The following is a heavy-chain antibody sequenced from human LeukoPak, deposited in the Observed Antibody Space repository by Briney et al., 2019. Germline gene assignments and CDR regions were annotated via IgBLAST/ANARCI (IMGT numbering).Heavy chain of an antibody. J-gene: IGHJ3*01. CDR1: GFTFSSYE. CDR3: ARRFDV. V-gene: IGHV3-48*03. CDR2: ISSSGTTI. Sequence: PGGSLRLSCAASGFTFSSYETNWVRQAPGKGLEWVSYISSSGTTINYADSVKGRFTMSRDNAKNSLYLQMNSLRAEDTAIYYFARRFDVWGPGTKVTVSS.